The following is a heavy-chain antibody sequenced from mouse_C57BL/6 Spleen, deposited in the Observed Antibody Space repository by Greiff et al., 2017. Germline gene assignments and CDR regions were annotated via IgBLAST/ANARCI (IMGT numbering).Heavy chain of an antibody. CDR1: GFTFSDSY. CDR3: AREEISKGFAY. CDR2: INYGGSSS. D-gene: IGHD6-2*01. Sequence: EVHLVESEGGLVQPGSSMKLSCTASGFTFSDSYMAWVRQVPEKGLEWVANINYGGSSSYYLDSLKSRFIISRDNAKNILYLQMSSLKSEDTATYYSAREEISKGFAYWGQGPLVTVS. V-gene: IGHV5-16*01. J-gene: IGHJ3*01.